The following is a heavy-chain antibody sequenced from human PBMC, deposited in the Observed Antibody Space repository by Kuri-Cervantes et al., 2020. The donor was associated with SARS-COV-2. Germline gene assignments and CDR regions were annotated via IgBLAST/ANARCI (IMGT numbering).Heavy chain of an antibody. CDR2: IHSGAST. V-gene: IGHV4-59*01. CDR1: GGSIRSYY. D-gene: IGHD5/OR15-5a*01. CDR3: ARGRTRSTIYFFDS. Sequence: GSLRLSCTVSGGSIRSYYWSWIRQSPGEGLEWIGHIHSGASTTYNPSLKSRATISADTSKNQVSLTLSSVTAADTAVYYCARGRTRSTIYFFDSWGQGTLVTVSS. J-gene: IGHJ4*02.